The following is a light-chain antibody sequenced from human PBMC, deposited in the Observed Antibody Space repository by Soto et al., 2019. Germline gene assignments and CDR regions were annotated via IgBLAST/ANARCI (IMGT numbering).Light chain of an antibody. Sequence: QSALTQPASVSGSPGQSITIPCTGTSSDVGIYNLVSWFQQHPGKAPKLMIYEGSKRPSGISDRFSGSKSGNTAFLTISGLQAEDESDYYCCSFAGPRGLIFGGGTKVTVL. CDR2: EGS. CDR3: CSFAGPRGLI. V-gene: IGLV2-23*01. J-gene: IGLJ2*01. CDR1: SSDVGIYNL.